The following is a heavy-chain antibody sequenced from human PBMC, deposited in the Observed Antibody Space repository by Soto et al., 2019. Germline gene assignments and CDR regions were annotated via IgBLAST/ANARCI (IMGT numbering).Heavy chain of an antibody. CDR1: GYTFTGYY. J-gene: IGHJ3*01. V-gene: IGHV1-2*04. D-gene: IGHD2-2*01. Sequence: ASVKVSCKASGYTFTGYYMHWVRQAPGQGLEWMGWINPNSGGTNYAQKFQGWVTMTRDTSIGTAYMELSRLRSDDTAVYYCARDQDIVVVPAARFLMLRGLSAIDFRGPGTMVTVAS. CDR2: INPNSGGT. CDR3: ARDQDIVVVPAARFLMLRGLSAIDF.